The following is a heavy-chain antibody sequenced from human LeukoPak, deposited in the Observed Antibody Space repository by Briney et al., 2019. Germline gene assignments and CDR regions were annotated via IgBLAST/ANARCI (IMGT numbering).Heavy chain of an antibody. CDR1: GFACSSYW. CDR2: INGDGSST. D-gene: IGHD6-19*01. J-gene: IGHJ4*02. Sequence: GGSLRLSCAASGFACSSYWMHCGRQAPGKGLLLVSRINGDGSSTTYADSVKGRFTISRDNAKNTLYLQMNSLRAEDTAVYYCTRGSGGSKFDSWGQGTPVTVSS. V-gene: IGHV3-74*03. CDR3: TRGSGGSKFDS.